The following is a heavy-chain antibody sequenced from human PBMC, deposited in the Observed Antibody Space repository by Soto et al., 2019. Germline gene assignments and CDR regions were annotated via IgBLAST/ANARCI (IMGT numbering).Heavy chain of an antibody. Sequence: NPSETLSLTCAVSGGSISSSNWWSWVRQPPGKGLEWIGEIYHSGSTNYNPSLKSRVTISVDKSKNQFSLKLSSVTAADTAVYYCATINGVSSRHRDYWGQGTLVTVSS. CDR3: ATINGVSSRHRDY. CDR1: GGSISSSNW. D-gene: IGHD6-13*01. CDR2: IYHSGST. V-gene: IGHV4-4*02. J-gene: IGHJ4*02.